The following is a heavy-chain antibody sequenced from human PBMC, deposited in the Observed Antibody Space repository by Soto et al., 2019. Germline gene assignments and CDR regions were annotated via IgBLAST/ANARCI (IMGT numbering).Heavy chain of an antibody. Sequence: EVQLLESGGGLVQPGGSLRLSCAASGFTFNTYAMTWVRQAPGRGLEWVSTVTGSGSSTFYAASVKGRFTISRDNSKNTWYLQMNSLKAHDPALYYCAKDWADGVNDCWGQGTLVTVSS. CDR2: VTGSGSST. CDR3: AKDWADGVNDC. J-gene: IGHJ4*02. V-gene: IGHV3-23*01. D-gene: IGHD2-21*01. CDR1: GFTFNTYA.